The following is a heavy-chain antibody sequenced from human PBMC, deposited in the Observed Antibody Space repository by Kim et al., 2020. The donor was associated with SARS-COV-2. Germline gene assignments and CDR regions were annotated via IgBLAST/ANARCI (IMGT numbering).Heavy chain of an antibody. CDR3: AKMIGYSGYDPVDY. Sequence: GGSLRLSCAASGFTFSSYAMSWVRQAPGKGLEWVSTISGSGGTTYYVDSVKGRFTISRDNSKNTLYLQMNSLRAEDTAVYFCAKMIGYSGYDPVDYWGQGTLVTVSS. V-gene: IGHV3-23*01. CDR1: GFTFSSYA. D-gene: IGHD5-12*01. J-gene: IGHJ4*02. CDR2: ISGSGGTT.